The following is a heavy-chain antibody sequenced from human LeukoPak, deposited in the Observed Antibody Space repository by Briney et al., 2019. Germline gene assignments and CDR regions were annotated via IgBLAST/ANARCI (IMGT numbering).Heavy chain of an antibody. V-gene: IGHV5-51*01. J-gene: IGHJ2*01. Sequence: KPGESLKISCKGSGYGFTSYWIGWVRQMPGKGLEWMGIIYPGDSDTRYSPSFQGQVTISADKSISTAYLQWSSLKASDTAMYYCARGSSGSYSRWWYFDLWGRGTLVTVSS. CDR1: GYGFTSYW. D-gene: IGHD3-10*01. CDR2: IYPGDSDT. CDR3: ARGSSGSYSRWWYFDL.